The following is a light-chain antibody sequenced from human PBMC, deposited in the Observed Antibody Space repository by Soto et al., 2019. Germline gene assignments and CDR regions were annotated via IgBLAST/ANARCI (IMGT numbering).Light chain of an antibody. CDR3: ATWDDSVFV. CDR2: TND. CDR1: TSNIGTNT. J-gene: IGLJ1*01. V-gene: IGLV1-44*01. Sequence: QAVVTQPPSASGTPGQTITISCSGSTSNIGTNTVDWFQHLPGSAPKLLIYTNDQRPSGVPDRFSGSRSGTSASLAISGLQSEDEADYYCATWDDSVFVFGTGTKLTAL.